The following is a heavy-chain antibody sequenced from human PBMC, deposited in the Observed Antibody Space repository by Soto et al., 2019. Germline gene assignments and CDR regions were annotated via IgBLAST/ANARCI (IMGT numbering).Heavy chain of an antibody. CDR2: ILGNGGAA. J-gene: IGHJ4*02. V-gene: IGHV3-23*01. CDR3: AKDRQPDGLWPFDH. CDR1: GCTFSTYT. Sequence: EVQLLESGGGLVQPGGSLRLSCAASGCTFSTYTMSWVRQAPGKGLEWVSGILGNGGAAFYADSVKGRFTISRDNSNNMLYLQMYNLRAEDTAIYYCAKDRQPDGLWPFDHWGQGTLLTVSS. D-gene: IGHD2-8*01.